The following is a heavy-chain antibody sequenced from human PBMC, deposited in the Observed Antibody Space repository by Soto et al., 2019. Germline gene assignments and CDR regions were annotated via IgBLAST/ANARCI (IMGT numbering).Heavy chain of an antibody. CDR3: ARGMSYYDSSGYFEAFEI. V-gene: IGHV4-31*03. D-gene: IGHD3-22*01. CDR2: IYYSGST. CDR1: GGSISSGGYY. J-gene: IGHJ3*02. Sequence: QVQLQESGPGLVKPSQTLSLTCTVSGGSISSGGYYWSWIRQHPGKGLEWIGHIYYSGSTYYNPSLKSRVTISVDRSKNQFSLKLSSVTAADTAVYYCARGMSYYDSSGYFEAFEIWGQGTMVTVSS.